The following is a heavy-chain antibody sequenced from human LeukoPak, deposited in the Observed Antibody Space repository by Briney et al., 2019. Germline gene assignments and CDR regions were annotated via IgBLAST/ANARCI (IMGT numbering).Heavy chain of an antibody. D-gene: IGHD3-9*01. CDR2: LGISGDYA. CDR1: GFTLSSYA. Sequence: GGSLRLSCVASGFTLSSYAMSWVRQAPGKGLQWVSSLGISGDYAWYAGSVKGRFTISRDRSKNTLYLQMNRLGAEDTAVYYCARGGGGNSDFLTTYTGASLSFDYWGQGALVTVSS. J-gene: IGHJ4*02. CDR3: ARGGGGNSDFLTTYTGASLSFDY. V-gene: IGHV3-23*01.